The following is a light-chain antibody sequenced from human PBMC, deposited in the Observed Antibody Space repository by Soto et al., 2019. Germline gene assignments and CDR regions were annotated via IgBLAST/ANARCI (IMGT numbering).Light chain of an antibody. CDR2: DAS. CDR3: QQYGSSRFT. Sequence: EIVLTQSPATLSLSPGERATLSWRASQSVTDSLAWYQQKPGQAPRLLGYDASNRATGIPTRFSGSGSGTDFTLTISRLENEDFAVYYCQQYGSSRFTFGPGTKVDIK. J-gene: IGKJ3*01. V-gene: IGKV3-20*01. CDR1: QSVTDS.